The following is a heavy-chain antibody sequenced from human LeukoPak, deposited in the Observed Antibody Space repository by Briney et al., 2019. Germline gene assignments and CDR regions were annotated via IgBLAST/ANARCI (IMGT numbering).Heavy chain of an antibody. V-gene: IGHV4-30-4*08. CDR3: VRTEVSSGSEDY. J-gene: IGHJ4*02. D-gene: IGHD6-19*01. CDR1: GGSIISSAYY. Sequence: SETLSLTCTVSGGSIISSAYYWSWIRQPPGKGLEWIGYIYYSGSTYYNPSLKSRVTISLDTSKNQFSLKLSSVTAADTAVYYCVRTEVSSGSEDYSGQGTLVTVSS. CDR2: IYYSGST.